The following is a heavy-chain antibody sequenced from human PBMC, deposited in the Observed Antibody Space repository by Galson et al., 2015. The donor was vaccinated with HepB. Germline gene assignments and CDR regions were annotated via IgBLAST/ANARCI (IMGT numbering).Heavy chain of an antibody. J-gene: IGHJ4*02. CDR2: ITVSGDRT. D-gene: IGHD6-19*01. Sequence: SLRLSCAASGFTFSSNALSWVRQAPGKGLQWVSSITVSGDRTYYADSVKGRFTISRDNSKNTVHLQMNSLTADDTAVYYCAKGRNSGWNGGDFWGQGTLVTVSS. CDR1: GFTFSSNA. CDR3: AKGRNSGWNGGDF. V-gene: IGHV3-23*01.